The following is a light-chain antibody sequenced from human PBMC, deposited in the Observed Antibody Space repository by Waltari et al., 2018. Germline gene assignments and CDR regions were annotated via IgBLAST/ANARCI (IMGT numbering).Light chain of an antibody. CDR3: QQTLSNPVFT. CDR2: DAS. V-gene: IGKV1-39*01. CDR1: QTISTY. Sequence: DIPLTQSPSSLSASVGDRVIITCRASQTISTYLNWYQQRPGKAPKLLIYDASSLQTGVPSRFSGSGSGTDFTLTISSRQPEDFATYFCQQTLSNPVFTFGGGTKVEI. J-gene: IGKJ4*01.